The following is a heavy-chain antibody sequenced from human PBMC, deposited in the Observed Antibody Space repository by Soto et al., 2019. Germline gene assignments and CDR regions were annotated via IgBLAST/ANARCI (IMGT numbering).Heavy chain of an antibody. CDR2: IYYSGST. CDR1: GGSISSYY. Sequence: SETLSLTCTVSGGSISSYYWSWIRQPPGKGLEWIGYIYYSGSTNYNPSLKSRVTISVDTSKNQFSLKLSSVTAADTAVYYCARDFSYYDFWSGSIGSKRRMDVWGKGTTVTVSS. V-gene: IGHV4-59*01. J-gene: IGHJ6*04. CDR3: ARDFSYYDFWSGSIGSKRRMDV. D-gene: IGHD3-3*01.